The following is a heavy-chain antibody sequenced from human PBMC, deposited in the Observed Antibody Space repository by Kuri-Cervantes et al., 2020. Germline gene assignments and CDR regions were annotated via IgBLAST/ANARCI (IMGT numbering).Heavy chain of an antibody. CDR1: GFTFSSYD. D-gene: IGHD3-3*01. Sequence: GESLKISCAASGFTFSSYDMHWVRQATGKGLEWVSAIGTAGDTYYPGSVKGRFTISRDNSKNTLYLQMNSLRAEDTAVYYCARAPPLERIFGVVIHPWFDPWGQGTLVTVSS. CDR3: ARAPPLERIFGVVIHPWFDP. CDR2: IGTAGDT. V-gene: IGHV3-13*01. J-gene: IGHJ5*02.